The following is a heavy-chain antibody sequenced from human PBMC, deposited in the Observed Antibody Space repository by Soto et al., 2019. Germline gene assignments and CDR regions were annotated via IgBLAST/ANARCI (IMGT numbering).Heavy chain of an antibody. J-gene: IGHJ4*01. CDR1: AFSFSSHA. V-gene: IGHV3-33*01. D-gene: IGHD1-26*01. CDR3: ARGSSGRDYFAY. CDR2: ISYDGAHT. Sequence: GGSLRLSCVTSAFSFSSHAMHWVRQAPGKGLEWVAIISYDGAHTYYADSVKGRFTISRDNSKSTLYLEMTSLTAEDTSLYYCARGSSGRDYFAYWGQGTLVTVSS.